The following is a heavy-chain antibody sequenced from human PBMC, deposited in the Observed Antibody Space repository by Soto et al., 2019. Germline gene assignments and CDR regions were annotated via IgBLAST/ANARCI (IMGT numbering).Heavy chain of an antibody. Sequence: SETLSHTYTVSGASITRRGYYCCWLRQPPGRGLEWIGSIYYSGSTYYNPSLKSRVTISVDTSKNQFSLKLGSVTAADTAVYYCASFWAAGTPSDYYYGIDVWGQGTTVT. V-gene: IGHV4-39*07. D-gene: IGHD6-13*01. CDR1: GASITRRGYY. J-gene: IGHJ6*02. CDR3: ASFWAAGTPSDYYYGIDV. CDR2: IYYSGST.